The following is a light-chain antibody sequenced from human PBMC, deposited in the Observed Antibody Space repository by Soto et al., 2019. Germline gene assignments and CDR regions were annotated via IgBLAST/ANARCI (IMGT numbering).Light chain of an antibody. J-gene: IGKJ5*01. Sequence: EIVLTQSTGTLSLSPGEIASLSCRASQSVGRSYLAWYQQKPGQSPRILISSISKRATGIPDRFSGGGSGTDFTLTISRLEPEDCARYIGQQYDASAITFGQGPLLEIK. CDR2: SIS. CDR1: QSVGRSY. CDR3: QQYDASAIT. V-gene: IGKV3-20*01.